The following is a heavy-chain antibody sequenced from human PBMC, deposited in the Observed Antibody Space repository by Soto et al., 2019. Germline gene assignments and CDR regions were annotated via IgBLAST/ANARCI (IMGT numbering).Heavy chain of an antibody. CDR3: ARGGAHCGNGVCRGHY. CDR1: GYIFSDFY. J-gene: IGHJ4*02. D-gene: IGHD2-8*01. CDR2: MKPGNGDT. V-gene: IGHV1-2*02. Sequence: QVRLVQSGAAVRKPGGSVRVSCKPSGYIFSDFYMPWVRQAPGQGLEWMGWMKPGNGDTNIAQKFQGRVTLTRDTAITTAYMDLTRLTFDDTAVYFCARGGAHCGNGVCRGHYWGQGTVLTVSS.